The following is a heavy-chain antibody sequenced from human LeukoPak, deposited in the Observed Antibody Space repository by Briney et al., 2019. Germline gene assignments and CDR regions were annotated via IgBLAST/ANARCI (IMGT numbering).Heavy chain of an antibody. J-gene: IGHJ4*02. CDR3: ARAGFRRYFDPYYFDY. Sequence: SETLSLTCTVSDDSITIYYWSWIRQPPGKGLEWIGYIYYSGSTNYNPSLKSRVTISVDTSKNQFSLKLSSVTAADTAVYYCARAGFRRYFDPYYFDYWGQGTLVTVSS. V-gene: IGHV4-59*01. CDR2: IYYSGST. D-gene: IGHD3-9*01. CDR1: DDSITIYY.